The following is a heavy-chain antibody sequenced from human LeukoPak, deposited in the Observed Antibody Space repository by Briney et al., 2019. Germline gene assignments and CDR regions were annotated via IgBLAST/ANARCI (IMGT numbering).Heavy chain of an antibody. V-gene: IGHV1-2*02. Sequence: ASVKVSCKASGYTFTGYDMHWVRQAPGQGLEWMGWINPNSDGTYYAQKFQGRVTMTRDTSISTAYMELSRLRSDDTAVYYCTRGYEQVPDYWGQGSLVTVSS. CDR3: TRGYEQVPDY. D-gene: IGHD1-14*01. CDR2: INPNSDGT. CDR1: GYTFTGYD. J-gene: IGHJ4*02.